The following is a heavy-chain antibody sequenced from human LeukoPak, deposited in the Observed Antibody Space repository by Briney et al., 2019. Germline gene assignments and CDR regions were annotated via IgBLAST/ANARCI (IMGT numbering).Heavy chain of an antibody. D-gene: IGHD3-10*01. J-gene: IGHJ5*02. CDR2: IRSKTNNYAT. CDR3: ARVALRGVIRWFDP. CDR1: GFTFSGSA. Sequence: GGSLRLSCAASGFTFSGSALHWVRQASGKGLEWVGHIRSKTNNYATAYAASMKGRFTISRDDSKNTAYLQMNSLRAEDTAVYYCARVALRGVIRWFDPWGQGTLVTVSS. V-gene: IGHV3-73*01.